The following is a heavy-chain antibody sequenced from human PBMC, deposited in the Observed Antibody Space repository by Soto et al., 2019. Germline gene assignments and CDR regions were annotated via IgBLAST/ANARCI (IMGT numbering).Heavy chain of an antibody. CDR2: INPNSGGT. V-gene: IGHV1-2*02. CDR1: GYTFTGYY. Sequence: ASVKVSCKASGYTFTGYYMHWVRQAPGQGLEWMGWINPNSGGTNYAQKFQGRVTMTRDTSISTAYMELSRLRSDDTAVYYCARDLNSSSWYRSRFDPWGQGTLVTVSS. CDR3: ARDLNSSSWYRSRFDP. D-gene: IGHD6-13*01. J-gene: IGHJ5*02.